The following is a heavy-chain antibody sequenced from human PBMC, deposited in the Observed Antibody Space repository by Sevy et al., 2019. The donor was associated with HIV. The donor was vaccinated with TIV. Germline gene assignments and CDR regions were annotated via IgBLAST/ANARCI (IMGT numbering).Heavy chain of an antibody. CDR1: GFTFSSYS. CDR3: ARDFWSGFFDY. J-gene: IGHJ4*02. D-gene: IGHD3-3*01. CDR2: IISSSSTI. Sequence: GGSLRLSCAASGFTFSSYSRNWVRQAPGKGREWVSYIISSSSTIYYADSMKGRFTISRDNAKNSLYLQMNSLRAEDTAVYYCARDFWSGFFDYWGQGTLVTVSS. V-gene: IGHV3-48*01.